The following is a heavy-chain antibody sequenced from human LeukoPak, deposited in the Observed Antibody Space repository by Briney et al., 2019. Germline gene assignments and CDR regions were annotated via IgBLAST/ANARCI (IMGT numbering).Heavy chain of an antibody. V-gene: IGHV1-2*02. Sequence: GASVKVSCKASGCSFIGYYMHWVRQAPGQGLEWMGWINPNSGGTNYAQKFQGRVTMTRDTSISTAYMELSRLRSDDTAVYYCARDRAAYEYYFDYWGQGTLVTVSS. J-gene: IGHJ4*02. CDR1: GCSFIGYY. CDR2: INPNSGGT. CDR3: ARDRAAYEYYFDY. D-gene: IGHD3-3*01.